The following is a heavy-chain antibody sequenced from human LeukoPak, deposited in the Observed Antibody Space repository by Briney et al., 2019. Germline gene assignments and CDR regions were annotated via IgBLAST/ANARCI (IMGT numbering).Heavy chain of an antibody. D-gene: IGHD1-26*01. V-gene: IGHV3-48*02. CDR3: ASSGSYRFDY. CDR1: GFTFSSYS. CDR2: ITASGTVM. Sequence: GGSLRLSCAASGFTFSSYSMNWVRQAPGKGLEWVSHITASGTVMFYADSVKGRFTISRDNAKNSLYLQMNSLRDEDTAVYYCASSGSYRFDYWGQGTLVTVSS. J-gene: IGHJ4*02.